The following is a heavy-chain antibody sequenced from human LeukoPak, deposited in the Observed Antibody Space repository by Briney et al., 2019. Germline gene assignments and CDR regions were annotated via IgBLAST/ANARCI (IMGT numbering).Heavy chain of an antibody. CDR1: GGSITSGDYR. CDR3: ARQFDY. J-gene: IGHJ4*02. CDR2: FYNRGSP. Sequence: SETLSLTCSVSGGSITSGDYRWGWNRQSPGKGLEWIGSFYNRGSPYYNPSLRSRVTISLDTSKNQFSLKLTSVTAADTAIYYCARQFDYWGPGTLVTVSS. V-gene: IGHV4-39*01.